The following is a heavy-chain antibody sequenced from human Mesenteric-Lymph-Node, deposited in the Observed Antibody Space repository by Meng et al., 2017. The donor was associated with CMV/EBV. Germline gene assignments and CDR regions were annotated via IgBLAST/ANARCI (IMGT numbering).Heavy chain of an antibody. CDR1: GFTFSSYA. CDR3: ARDVRGYCSSTSCSYGMDV. J-gene: IGHJ6*02. V-gene: IGHV3-30-3*01. D-gene: IGHD2-2*01. Sequence: GGSLRLSCAASGFTFSSYAMHWVRQAPGKGLEWVAVISYDGSNKYYADSVKGRFTISRDNSKNTLYLQMNSLRAEDTAVYYCARDVRGYCSSTSCSYGMDVWGQGTTVTVSS. CDR2: ISYDGSNK.